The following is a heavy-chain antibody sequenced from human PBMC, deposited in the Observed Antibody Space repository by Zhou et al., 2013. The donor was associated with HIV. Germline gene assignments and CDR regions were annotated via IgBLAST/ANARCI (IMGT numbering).Heavy chain of an antibody. Sequence: QVQMFQSGAEVKKPGASVMVSCKTSGYNFNGYYIHWVRQAPGQRPEWMGWVDPYNGDTQYSEKFLGRVTVKKDTYTGTAYMELKSLTSADTALYYCARGPSGGQSYFDYWGQGTLVVVSS. CDR1: GYNFNGYY. CDR3: ARGPSGGQSYFDY. CDR2: VDPYNGDT. J-gene: IGHJ4*02. V-gene: IGHV1-2*02. D-gene: IGHD2-15*01.